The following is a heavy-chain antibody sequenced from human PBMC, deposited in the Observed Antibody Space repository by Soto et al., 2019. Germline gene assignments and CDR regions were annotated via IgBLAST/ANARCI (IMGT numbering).Heavy chain of an antibody. CDR3: TIVRVADSALDH. CDR2: MSYDGSDT. CDR1: GFIFSNNG. Sequence: GGTLRLSCVGSGFIFSNNGMHWVRHTPGKGLEWVAFMSYDGSDTFYADSVKGRFTISRDNSKNTLFLHMSNLRAEDTAMYYCTIVRVADSALDHWGQGTLVTVSS. D-gene: IGHD3-10*02. J-gene: IGHJ4*02. V-gene: IGHV3-30*02.